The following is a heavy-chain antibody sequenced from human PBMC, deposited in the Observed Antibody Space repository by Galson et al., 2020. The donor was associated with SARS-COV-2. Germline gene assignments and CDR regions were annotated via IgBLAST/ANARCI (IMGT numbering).Heavy chain of an antibody. CDR3: ARGTRGFFDH. CDR2: IYSAGST. Sequence: GGSLRLSCATSGFTVSNNYMSWVRQVPGEGLEWVSIIYSAGSTSYADSVKGRFTISRDTSKNTMYLQMNSLRAEDTAVYYCARGTRGFFDHWGQGTVVTVSS. J-gene: IGHJ4*02. CDR1: GFTVSNNY. D-gene: IGHD1-1*01. V-gene: IGHV3-53*01.